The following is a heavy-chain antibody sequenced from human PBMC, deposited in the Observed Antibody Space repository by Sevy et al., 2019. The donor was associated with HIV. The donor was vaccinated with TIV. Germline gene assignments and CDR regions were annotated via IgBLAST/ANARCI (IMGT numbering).Heavy chain of an antibody. CDR1: GFTFSSYG. V-gene: IGHV3-30*18. CDR2: ISYDGSNK. CDR3: AKDEGIEYSSSSFVGLIDY. D-gene: IGHD6-6*01. Sequence: GGSLRLSCAASGFTFSSYGMHWVRQAPGKGLEWVAVISYDGSNKYYADSVKGRFTISRDNSKNTRYLQMNSLRAEDTAVYYCAKDEGIEYSSSSFVGLIDYWGQGTLVTVSS. J-gene: IGHJ4*02.